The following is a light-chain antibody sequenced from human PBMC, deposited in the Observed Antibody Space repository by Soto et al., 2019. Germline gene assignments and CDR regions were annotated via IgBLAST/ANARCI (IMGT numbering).Light chain of an antibody. J-gene: IGLJ2*01. CDR2: RNN. V-gene: IGLV1-47*01. Sequence: QSVLTQPPSASGTPGQGVPSSFSGSGSNIGSNYVYWYQQFPGTPPKLLIYRNNQGPSGVPDRFSGSKSGTSASLAISGLRSEDEADYYCSAWDDSLSVVFGGGTKVSVL. CDR1: GSNIGSNY. CDR3: SAWDDSLSVV.